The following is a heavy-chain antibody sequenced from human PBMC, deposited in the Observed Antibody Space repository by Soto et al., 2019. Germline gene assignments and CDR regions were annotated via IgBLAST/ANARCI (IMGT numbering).Heavy chain of an antibody. Sequence: SLRLSCTTSGFTFGAYAMAWFRQAPGKGLEWVGFIRGKAYSRTTEFAASVRGRFTISRDDSESVAYLQINSLKTEDSAVYYCARGMYSAYETSPLFFDYWGQGTLVTVSS. V-gene: IGHV3-49*03. CDR3: ARGMYSAYETSPLFFDY. CDR2: IRGKAYSRTT. CDR1: GFTFGAYA. J-gene: IGHJ4*02. D-gene: IGHD5-12*01.